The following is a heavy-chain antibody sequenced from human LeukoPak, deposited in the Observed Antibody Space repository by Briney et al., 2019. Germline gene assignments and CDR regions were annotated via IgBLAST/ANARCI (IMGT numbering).Heavy chain of an antibody. CDR2: INSDGSST. J-gene: IGHJ4*02. CDR3: ARGGSCCYTDY. V-gene: IGHV3-74*01. Sequence: GGSLRLSCAASGFTFSSYWMHWVRQAPGKGLVWVSRINSDGSSTSYADSVKGRFTISRDNAKNTLYLQMNSLRAEDTAVYYCARGGSCCYTDYWGQGTLVTVSS. CDR1: GFTFSSYW. D-gene: IGHD2-2*02.